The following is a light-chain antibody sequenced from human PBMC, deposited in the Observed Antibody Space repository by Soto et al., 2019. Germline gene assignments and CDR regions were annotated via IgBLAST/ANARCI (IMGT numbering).Light chain of an antibody. CDR1: QSVASSY. Sequence: EIVLTQSPGTLSLSPGERATLSCRASQSVASSYLAWYQQKPGQAPRLLIYGVSSRATGTPDRFIGSGSGTDFTLTSSRLEPEDFVVYYCQQYGSPSTFGQGTKVEMK. CDR3: QQYGSPST. CDR2: GVS. J-gene: IGKJ1*01. V-gene: IGKV3-20*01.